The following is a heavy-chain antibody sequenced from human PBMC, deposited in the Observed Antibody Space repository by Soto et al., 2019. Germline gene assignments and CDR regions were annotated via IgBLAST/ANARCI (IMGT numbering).Heavy chain of an antibody. CDR3: ARVTEDYYYYGMDV. V-gene: IGHV3-21*01. CDR2: ISSSSSYI. Sequence: EVQLVESGGGLVKPGGSLRLSCAASGFTFSSYSMNWVRQAPGKGLEWVSSISSSSSYIYYADSVKGRFTISRDNAKNSLYLQMNSLRDEEPAVYYCARVTEDYYYYGMDVWGQGTTVTVSS. CDR1: GFTFSSYS. J-gene: IGHJ6*02.